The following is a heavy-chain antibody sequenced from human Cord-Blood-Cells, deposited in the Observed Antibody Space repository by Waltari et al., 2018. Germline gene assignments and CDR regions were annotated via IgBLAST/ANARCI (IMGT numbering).Heavy chain of an antibody. J-gene: IGHJ4*02. CDR2: IYYSGST. Sequence: QLQLQESGPGLVKPSETLSLTCTVSGGSISSSSYYWGWIRQPPGKGLEWIGSIYYSGSTYYNPSLKSRVTISVDTSKNQFSLKLSSVTAADTAVYYCARKVVGVGYDYFDYWGQGTLVTVSS. CDR1: GGSISSSSYY. D-gene: IGHD2-21*01. V-gene: IGHV4-39*01. CDR3: ARKVVGVGYDYFDY.